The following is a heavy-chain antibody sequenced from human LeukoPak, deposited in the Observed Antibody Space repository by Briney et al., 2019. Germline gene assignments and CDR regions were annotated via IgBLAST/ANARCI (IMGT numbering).Heavy chain of an antibody. Sequence: GASVKVSCKVSGYTLTELSMHGVRQAPGKGLEWMGGFDPEDGETIYAQKFQGRVTMTEDTSTDTAYMELSSLRSEDTAVYYCAPGRRGAHLLSGHDYWGQGTLVTVSS. CDR2: FDPEDGET. J-gene: IGHJ4*02. D-gene: IGHD1-26*01. CDR3: APGRRGAHLLSGHDY. CDR1: GYTLTELS. V-gene: IGHV1-24*01.